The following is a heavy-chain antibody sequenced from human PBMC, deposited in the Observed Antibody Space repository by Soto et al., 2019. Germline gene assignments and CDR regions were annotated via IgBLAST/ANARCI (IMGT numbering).Heavy chain of an antibody. V-gene: IGHV3-11*06. CDR1: GFTFSDYY. CDR3: ARLGGGEGATRACDI. Sequence: GGSLRLSCAASGFTFSDYYMSWIRQAPGKGLEWVSYISRSSSYTNYADSVKGGFTISRDNAKNSLYLQMNSLRAEDTAVYYCARLGGGEGATRACDIWGQGTMVTVAS. J-gene: IGHJ3*02. CDR2: ISRSSSYT. D-gene: IGHD2-15*01.